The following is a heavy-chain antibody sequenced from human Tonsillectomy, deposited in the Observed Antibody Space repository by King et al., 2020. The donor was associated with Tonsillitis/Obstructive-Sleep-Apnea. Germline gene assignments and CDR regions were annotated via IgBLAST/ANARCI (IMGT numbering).Heavy chain of an antibody. CDR1: GFTFSTYS. CDR2: MSSNGNYV. Sequence: VQLVESGGGLVKPGGSLRLSCAASGFTFSTYSMNWVRQAPGKGLEWVSSMSSNGNYVYYADSVKGRFTISRDNANNSLFLQMDSLRAEDTAVYYCVRDPRLRLWDEEGPHFDYWGQGILVTVSS. V-gene: IGHV3-21*01. D-gene: IGHD5-12*01. CDR3: VRDPRLRLWDEEGPHFDY. J-gene: IGHJ4*02.